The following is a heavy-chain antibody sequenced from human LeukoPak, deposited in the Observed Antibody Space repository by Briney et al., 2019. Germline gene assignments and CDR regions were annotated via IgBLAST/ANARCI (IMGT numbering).Heavy chain of an antibody. D-gene: IGHD3-9*01. V-gene: IGHV4-39*01. CDR1: GDSVRDTIYY. CDR2: IYYTGRT. Sequence: SETLSLTCTVSGDSVRDTIYYWGWIRQPPGQGLQWIGYIYYTGRTYYNPSLRSRVTMSVDTSKNQCSLKMCSVTASDTAVYYCARLSKGRFFDYVFDFWGQGTLRTVSS. CDR3: ARLSKGRFFDYVFDF. J-gene: IGHJ4*02.